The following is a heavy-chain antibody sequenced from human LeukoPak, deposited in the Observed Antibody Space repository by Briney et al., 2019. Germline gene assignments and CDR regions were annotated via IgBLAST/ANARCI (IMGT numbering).Heavy chain of an antibody. CDR3: ARGNYYMDV. CDR1: GGSISSGSYY. Sequence: SETLSLTCTVSGGSISSGSYYWSWIRQPAGKELEWIGRIYTSGSTNYNPSLKSRVTISVDTSKNQFSLKLSSVTAADTAVYYCARGNYYMDVWGKGTTVTVSS. CDR2: IYTSGST. V-gene: IGHV4-61*02. J-gene: IGHJ6*03.